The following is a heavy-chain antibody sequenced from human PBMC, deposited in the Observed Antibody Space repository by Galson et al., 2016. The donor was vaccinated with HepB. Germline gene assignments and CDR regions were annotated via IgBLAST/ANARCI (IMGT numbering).Heavy chain of an antibody. CDR3: ARVPMAWGAFDI. D-gene: IGHD7-27*01. CDR1: GFSLSTSGMC. Sequence: PALVKPTQTLTLTCSFSGFSLSTSGMCVSWIRQPPGKALEWLALIDWDDDKYYNTSLKTRLTISEDTSKNQVVLKMTNMDPVDTATYYCARVPMAWGAFDIWGQGTMVTVSS. J-gene: IGHJ3*02. CDR2: IDWDDDK. V-gene: IGHV2-70*01.